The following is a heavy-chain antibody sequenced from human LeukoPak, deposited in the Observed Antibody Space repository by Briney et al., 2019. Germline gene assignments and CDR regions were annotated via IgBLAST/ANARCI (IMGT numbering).Heavy chain of an antibody. CDR3: ARAPLGGSYYYYYMDV. V-gene: IGHV1-69*06. J-gene: IGHJ6*03. Sequence: SVTVSCKASGGTFSSYAISWVRQAPGQGLEWMGGIIPIFGTANYAQKFQGRVTITADKSTSTAYMELSSLRSEDTAVYYCARAPLGGSYYYYYMDVWGKGTTVTVSS. CDR1: GGTFSSYA. D-gene: IGHD7-27*01. CDR2: IIPIFGTA.